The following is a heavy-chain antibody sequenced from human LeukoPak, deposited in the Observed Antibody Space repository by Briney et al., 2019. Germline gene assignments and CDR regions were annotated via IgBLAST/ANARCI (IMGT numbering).Heavy chain of an antibody. V-gene: IGHV1-46*01. J-gene: IGHJ4*02. CDR3: ARRETRSGSPFDY. CDR1: GYTFTSYY. Sequence: ASVKVSCKASGYTFTSYYMHWVRRAPGQGLEWMGIVNPSGGSTSYAQKFQGRVTMTRDTSTSTVYMELSRLRSEDTAVYYCARRETRSGSPFDYWGQGTLVTVSS. D-gene: IGHD2-15*01. CDR2: VNPSGGST.